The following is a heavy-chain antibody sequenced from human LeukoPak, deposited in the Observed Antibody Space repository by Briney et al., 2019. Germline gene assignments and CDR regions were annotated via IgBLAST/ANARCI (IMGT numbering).Heavy chain of an antibody. CDR1: GGSFSGYY. CDR3: ARGGYSYGYYYGMDV. D-gene: IGHD5-18*01. V-gene: IGHV4-34*01. Sequence: SESLSLTCAVYGGSFSGYYWSWIRQPPGKGLEWIGEINHSGSINYNPSLKSRVTISVDTSKNQFSLRLSSVTAADTAVYLCARGGYSYGYYYGMDVWGQGTTVTVSS. J-gene: IGHJ6*02. CDR2: INHSGSI.